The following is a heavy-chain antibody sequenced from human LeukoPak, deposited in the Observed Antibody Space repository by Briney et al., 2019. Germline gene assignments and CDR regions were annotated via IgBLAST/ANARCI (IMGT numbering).Heavy chain of an antibody. CDR3: AKDVRKSGAAPYYFDF. CDR1: GFTFNIYA. D-gene: IGHD2/OR15-2a*01. J-gene: IGHJ4*02. Sequence: GGSLRLPCAASGFTFNIYAMSWVRQAPGKGLEWVSSISGSGGVTYYADSVKGRFTISRDKSKNTLFLQMNSLRAEDTALYYCAKDVRKSGAAPYYFDFWGQGTLVTVSS. CDR2: ISGSGGVT. V-gene: IGHV3-23*01.